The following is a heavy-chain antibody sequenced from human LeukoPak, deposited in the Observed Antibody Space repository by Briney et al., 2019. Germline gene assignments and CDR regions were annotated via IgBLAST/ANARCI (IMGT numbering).Heavy chain of an antibody. CDR1: GYTLTELS. V-gene: IGHV1-24*01. CDR3: ATTVGATNDAFDI. Sequence: ASVKVSCKVSGYTLTELSMHWVRQAPGKGLEWMGGFDPEDGETIYAQKFQGRVTMTEDTSTDTAYMELSSLRSEDTTVYYCATTVGATNDAFDIWGQGTMVTVSS. CDR2: FDPEDGET. J-gene: IGHJ3*02. D-gene: IGHD1-26*01.